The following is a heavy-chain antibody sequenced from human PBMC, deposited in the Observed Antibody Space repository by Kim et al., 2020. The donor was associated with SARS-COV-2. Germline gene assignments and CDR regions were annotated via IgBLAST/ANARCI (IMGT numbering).Heavy chain of an antibody. D-gene: IGHD2-2*02. CDR3: VYQLLYPTVSPPRDV. CDR1: GFTFSDYY. J-gene: IGHJ6*02. Sequence: GGSLRLSCAASGFTFSDYYMSWIRQAPGKGLEWVSYISSSGSTIYYADSVKGRFTISRDNAKNSLYLQMNSLRAEDTAVYYCVYQLLYPTVSPPRDVWGQGTTVTVSS. V-gene: IGHV3-11*01. CDR2: ISSSGSTI.